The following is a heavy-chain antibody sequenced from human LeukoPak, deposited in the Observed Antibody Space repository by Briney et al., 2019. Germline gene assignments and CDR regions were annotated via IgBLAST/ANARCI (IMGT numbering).Heavy chain of an antibody. V-gene: IGHV3-30*04. Sequence: PGTSLRLTCAASGVTFRRYAIHWVRQAPGKGLEWVAVINTDGTKKYYADSVKGRFTVSRDNSKNTVALEMTSLRPEDAGVYYCARDGGYWNDFDYWGQGTLVTVSS. CDR2: INTDGTKK. J-gene: IGHJ4*02. CDR1: GVTFRRYA. CDR3: ARDGGYWNDFDY. D-gene: IGHD1-1*01.